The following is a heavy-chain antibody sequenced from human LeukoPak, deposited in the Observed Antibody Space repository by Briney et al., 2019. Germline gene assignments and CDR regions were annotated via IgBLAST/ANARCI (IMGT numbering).Heavy chain of an antibody. CDR2: IRYDGSNK. CDR1: GFSFSSYG. Sequence: GGSLRLSCAASGFSFSSYGMHWVRQAPGKGLEWVAFIRYDGSNKYYADSVKGRFTISRDNSKNTLYLQMNSLRGEDTAVYYCAKDGCSSTSCYPSRPEYFQHWGQGTLVTVSS. J-gene: IGHJ1*01. CDR3: AKDGCSSTSCYPSRPEYFQH. D-gene: IGHD2-2*01. V-gene: IGHV3-30*02.